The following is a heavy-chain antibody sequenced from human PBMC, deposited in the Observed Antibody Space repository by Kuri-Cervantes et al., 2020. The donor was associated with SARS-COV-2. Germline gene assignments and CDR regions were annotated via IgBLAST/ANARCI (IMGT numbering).Heavy chain of an antibody. V-gene: IGHV3-30-3*01. CDR1: GFTFSSYA. Sequence: GGSLRLSCAASGFTFSSYAMHWVRQAPGKGLEWVAVISYDGSNKYYADSVKGRFTISRDNSKNTLYLQMNSLRAEDTAVYYCAKAPPTYYFDYWGQGTLVTVSS. CDR2: ISYDGSNK. J-gene: IGHJ4*02. CDR3: AKAPPTYYFDY.